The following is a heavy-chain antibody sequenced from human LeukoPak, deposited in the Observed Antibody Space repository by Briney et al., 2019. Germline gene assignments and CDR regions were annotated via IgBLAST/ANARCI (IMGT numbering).Heavy chain of an antibody. CDR2: IYYSGST. D-gene: IGHD3-22*01. V-gene: IGHV4-59*08. CDR1: GGSISSYY. CDR3: ARRGYIDWDFDV. J-gene: IGHJ2*01. Sequence: SETLSLTCTVSGGSISSYYWSWIRQPPGKGLEWIGYIYYSGSTNYNPSLKSRVTISVDTSKNQFSLKLSSVTGADTAVDWCARRGYIDWDFDVWGRGTLVTVSS.